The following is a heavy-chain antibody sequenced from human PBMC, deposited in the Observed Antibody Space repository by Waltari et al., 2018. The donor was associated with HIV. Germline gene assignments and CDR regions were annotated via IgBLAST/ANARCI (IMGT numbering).Heavy chain of an antibody. CDR3: ARETVEPTPGGWFDP. D-gene: IGHD3-10*01. Sequence: QLQLQESGRGLVTPSATLSDTYTVSGCSFSTGRHYWGWLRQPPGKGLEWIGSIYYSGNTYYNPSLKSRVTISVDASNNQFSLKRRSVSAADTAMYYWARETVEPTPGGWFDPWGQGTLVTVSS. CDR1: GCSFSTGRHY. CDR2: IYYSGNT. J-gene: IGHJ5*02. V-gene: IGHV4-39*07.